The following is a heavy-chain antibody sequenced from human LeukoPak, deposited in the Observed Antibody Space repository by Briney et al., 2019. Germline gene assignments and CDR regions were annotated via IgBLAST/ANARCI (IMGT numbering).Heavy chain of an antibody. D-gene: IGHD2-2*01. V-gene: IGHV3-30*04. Sequence: GGSLRLSCAASGFTFSTYTMHWVRQAPGKGLGWVAIISYDENYKYYADSVKGRFTISRDNSKNTLFLQTNSLRAADTAVYSCARDAGHCSSTSCCIDYWGRGTLVTVSS. J-gene: IGHJ4*02. CDR1: GFTFSTYT. CDR2: ISYDENYK. CDR3: ARDAGHCSSTSCCIDY.